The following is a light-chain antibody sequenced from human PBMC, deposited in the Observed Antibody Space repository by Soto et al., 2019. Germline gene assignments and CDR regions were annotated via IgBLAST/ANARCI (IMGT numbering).Light chain of an antibody. Sequence: DIVMTQSPLSLPVTPGEPASISCRSSQSLLHSNGYNYLDWYLQKPGQSPQLLIYLGSNRASGVTDRCSGSGSGTDFTLKISRVEAEDVGVYEGMQGRQTPPTFGHVTKVEIK. CDR1: QSLLHSNGYNY. V-gene: IGKV2-28*01. CDR3: MQGRQTPPT. CDR2: LGS. J-gene: IGKJ1*01.